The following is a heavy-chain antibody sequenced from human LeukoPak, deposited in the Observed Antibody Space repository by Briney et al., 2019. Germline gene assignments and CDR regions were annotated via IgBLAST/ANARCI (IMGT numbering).Heavy chain of an antibody. CDR1: GGTFSSYA. CDR3: ARGNLERTYYDILTGTYGMDV. CDR2: IIPIFGTV. V-gene: IGHV1-69*01. D-gene: IGHD3-9*01. Sequence: SVKVSCKASGGTFSSYAISWVRQAPGQGLEWMGGIIPIFGTVNYAQKFQGRGTITADESTSTAYMELSSLSSEDTAVYYCARGNLERTYYDILTGTYGMDVWGKGTTVTVSS. J-gene: IGHJ6*04.